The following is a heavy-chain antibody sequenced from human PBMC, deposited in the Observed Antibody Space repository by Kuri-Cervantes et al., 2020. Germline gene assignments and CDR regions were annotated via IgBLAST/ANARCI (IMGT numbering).Heavy chain of an antibody. Sequence: GGSLRLSCAASGFTFSSYAMHWVRQAPGKGLEWVAVISYDGSNKYYADSVKGRFTISRDNSKNTLYLQMNSLRAEDTAVYYCAREYYYDSSGYLKPGAFDIWGQGTMVTVSS. V-gene: IGHV3-30-3*01. J-gene: IGHJ3*02. CDR3: AREYYYDSSGYLKPGAFDI. CDR2: ISYDGSNK. D-gene: IGHD3-22*01. CDR1: GFTFSSYA.